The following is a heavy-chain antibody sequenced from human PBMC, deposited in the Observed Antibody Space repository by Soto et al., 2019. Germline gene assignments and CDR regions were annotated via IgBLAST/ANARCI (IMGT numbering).Heavy chain of an antibody. D-gene: IGHD6-19*01. V-gene: IGHV3-74*01. CDR2: INSDGSST. CDR3: ARDEYSSGWYNY. CDR1: GFTFSSCW. Sequence: WGSLRLSCAASGFTFSSCWMHWVRQAPGKGLVWVSRINSDGSSTSYADSVKGRFTISRDNAKNPLYLQMNSLRAEDTAVYYCARDEYSSGWYNYWGQGTLVTVSS. J-gene: IGHJ4*02.